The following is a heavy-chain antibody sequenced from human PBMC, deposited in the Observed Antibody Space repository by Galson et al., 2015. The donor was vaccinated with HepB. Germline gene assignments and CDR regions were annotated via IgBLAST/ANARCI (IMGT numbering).Heavy chain of an antibody. Sequence: SLRLSCAASGFSFSDYYMSWIRQAPGKGLEWVSYITAGSRIYTDYADSVKGRFTISRDNAKNSLFLQMNSLRDEDTAVYYCARGHHNMDVWGQGTSVTVS. CDR3: ARGHHNMDV. CDR1: GFSFSDYY. D-gene: IGHD1-14*01. J-gene: IGHJ6*02. CDR2: ITAGSRIYT. V-gene: IGHV3-11*06.